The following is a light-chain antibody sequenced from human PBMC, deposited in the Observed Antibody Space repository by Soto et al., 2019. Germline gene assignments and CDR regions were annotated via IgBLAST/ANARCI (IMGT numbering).Light chain of an antibody. CDR2: EVT. CDR3: SSYTSSNTPDV. V-gene: IGLV2-14*01. CDR1: SSDVGGYNF. Sequence: QSALAQPASVSGSPGQSITISCTVSSSDVGGYNFVSRYQHHPGKAPKLILYEVTTRPSGVSSRFSGSKSGNTASLTISGLQADDEANYYCSSYTSSNTPDVFGTGTKVTVL. J-gene: IGLJ1*01.